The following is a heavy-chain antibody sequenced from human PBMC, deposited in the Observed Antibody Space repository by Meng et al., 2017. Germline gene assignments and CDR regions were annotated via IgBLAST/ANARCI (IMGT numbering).Heavy chain of an antibody. Sequence: VELEGAGPGLVRPSETLSLTCTVSGGSVSSGSYYWSWIRQPPGKGLEWIGYIYYSGSTNYNPSLKSRVTISVDTSKNQFSLKLSSVTAADTAVYYCARGLTYYYDSSGYYFDYWGQGTLVTVSS. J-gene: IGHJ4*02. CDR1: GGSVSSGSYY. V-gene: IGHV4-61*01. CDR3: ARGLTYYYDSSGYYFDY. D-gene: IGHD3-22*01. CDR2: IYYSGST.